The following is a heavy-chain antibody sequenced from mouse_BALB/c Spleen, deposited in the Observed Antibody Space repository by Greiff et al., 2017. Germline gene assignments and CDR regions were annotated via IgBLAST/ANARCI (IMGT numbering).Heavy chain of an antibody. D-gene: IGHD2-1*01. CDR3: ASAPNGNYDY. CDR2: ISYDGSN. V-gene: IGHV3-6*02. Sequence: EVKLMESGPGLVKPSQSLSLTCSVTGYSITSGYYWNWIRQFPGNKLEWMGYISYDGSNNYNPSLKNRISITRDTSKNQFFLKLNSVTTADTATYFCASAPNGNYDYWGQGTTLTVSS. CDR1: GYSITSGYY. J-gene: IGHJ2*01.